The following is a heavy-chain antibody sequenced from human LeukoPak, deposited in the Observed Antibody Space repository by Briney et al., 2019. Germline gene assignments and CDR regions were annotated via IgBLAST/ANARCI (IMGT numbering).Heavy chain of an antibody. J-gene: IGHJ6*03. D-gene: IGHD6-13*01. V-gene: IGHV3-30*18. CDR2: ISYDGSNK. CDR1: GFTFSSYG. Sequence: PGRSLRLSCAASGFTFSSYGMHWVRQAPGKGLEWVAVISYDGSNKYYADSVKGRFTISRDNSKNTLYLQMNSLRAEDTAMYYCAKDSSGASSSWYYYYYHMDVWGKGTTVTVSS. CDR3: AKDSSGASSSWYYYYYHMDV.